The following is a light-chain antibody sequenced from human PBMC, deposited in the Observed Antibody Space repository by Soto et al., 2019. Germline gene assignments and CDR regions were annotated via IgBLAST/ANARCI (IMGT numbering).Light chain of an antibody. J-gene: IGLJ1*01. Sequence: QSVLTQPPSASGSPGQSVTISCTGTSSDVGGYNYVSWYQQHPGKAPKLMICEVSKRPSGVPDRFSGSKSGNTASLTVSGLQAEDEADYYCSSYAGSDYVFGTGTKVTVL. CDR1: SSDVGGYNY. CDR3: SSYAGSDYV. CDR2: EVS. V-gene: IGLV2-8*01.